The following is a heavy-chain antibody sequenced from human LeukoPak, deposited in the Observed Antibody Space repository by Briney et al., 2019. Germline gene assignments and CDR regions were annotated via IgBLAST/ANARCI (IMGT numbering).Heavy chain of an antibody. D-gene: IGHD5-12*01. CDR3: ARDESDIVDHGGFDY. J-gene: IGHJ4*02. Sequence: SETLSLTCTVSGGSISSYYWSWIRRPAGKGLEWIGRIYTSGSTNYNPSLKSRVTMSVDTSKNQFSLKLSSVTAADTAVYYCARDESDIVDHGGFDYWGQGTLVTVSS. CDR1: GGSISSYY. V-gene: IGHV4-4*07. CDR2: IYTSGST.